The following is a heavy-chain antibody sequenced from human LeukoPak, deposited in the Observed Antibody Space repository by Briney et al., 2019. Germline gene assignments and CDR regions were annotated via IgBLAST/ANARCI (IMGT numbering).Heavy chain of an antibody. CDR1: GGSISSSSYY. CDR2: IYYSGST. CDR3: ARHYGSGSYYYYYYGMDV. J-gene: IGHJ6*02. V-gene: IGHV4-39*01. D-gene: IGHD3-10*01. Sequence: SETLSLTCTVSGGSISSSSYYWGWIRQPPGKGLEWIGSIYYSGSTYYNPSLKSRVTISVDTSKHQFSLKLRSVTAADTAVYYCARHYGSGSYYYYYYGMDVWGQGTTVTVSS.